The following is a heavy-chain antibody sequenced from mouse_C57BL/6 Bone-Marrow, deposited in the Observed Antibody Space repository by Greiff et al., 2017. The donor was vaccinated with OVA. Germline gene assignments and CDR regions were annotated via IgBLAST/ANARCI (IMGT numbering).Heavy chain of an antibody. V-gene: IGHV1-63*01. CDR1: GYTFTNYW. J-gene: IGHJ1*03. CDR3: ARGGYYSNWYFDV. Sequence: QVQLQQSGAELVRPGPSVKMSCKASGYTFTNYWIGWAKQRPGHGLEWIGDIYPGGGYTNYNEKFKGKATLTADKSSSTAYMQFSSLTSEDSAIYYCARGGYYSNWYFDVWGTGTTVTVSS. CDR2: IYPGGGYT. D-gene: IGHD2-12*01.